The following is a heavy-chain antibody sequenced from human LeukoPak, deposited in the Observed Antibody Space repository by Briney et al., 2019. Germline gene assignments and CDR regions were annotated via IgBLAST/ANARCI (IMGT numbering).Heavy chain of an antibody. Sequence: SETLSLTCAVSGGSISSSNWWSWVRQPPGKGLEWIGEIYHSGSTSYNPSLKSRVTISVDKSKNQFSLKLSSVTAADTAVYYCARRKYYYDSSGYYKYWGQGTLVTVSS. V-gene: IGHV4-4*02. CDR1: GGSISSSNW. CDR2: IYHSGST. D-gene: IGHD3-22*01. J-gene: IGHJ4*02. CDR3: ARRKYYYDSSGYYKY.